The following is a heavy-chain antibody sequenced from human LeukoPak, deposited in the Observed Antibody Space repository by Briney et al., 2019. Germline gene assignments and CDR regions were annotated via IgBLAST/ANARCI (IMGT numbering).Heavy chain of an antibody. J-gene: IGHJ4*02. CDR1: GFTFSNYA. Sequence: GGSLRLSCAASGFTFSNYAMTWVRQAPGKGLEWVSYISSSGRNIYYADSVKGRFTISRDNAKNSLYLQMNSLGAEDTAVYYCARDLVQLWSKDFWGQGTLVTVSS. CDR3: ARDLVQLWSKDF. V-gene: IGHV3-48*03. CDR2: ISSSGRNI. D-gene: IGHD5-18*01.